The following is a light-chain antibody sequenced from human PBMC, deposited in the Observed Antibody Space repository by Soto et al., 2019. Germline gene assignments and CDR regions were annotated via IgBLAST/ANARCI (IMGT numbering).Light chain of an antibody. V-gene: IGLV2-23*01. J-gene: IGLJ1*01. CDR3: CSYAGSSTWV. Sequence: QPVRTQPASVSGSPGQSITISCTGTTSDIGSYNLVSWYQQHPGKVPKIIIYEDSKRPSGAPYRFSGSKSGNTASLTISGLQAEDEADYYCCSYAGSSTWVFGTGTKVTVL. CDR1: TSDIGSYNL. CDR2: EDS.